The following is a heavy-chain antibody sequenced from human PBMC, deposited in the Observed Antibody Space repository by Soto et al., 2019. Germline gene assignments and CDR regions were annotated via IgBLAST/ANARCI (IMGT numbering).Heavy chain of an antibody. J-gene: IGHJ6*02. V-gene: IGHV4-61*01. CDR1: GGSVSSGSYY. CDR3: ARVDTALGNYYYGMDV. CDR2: IYYSGST. D-gene: IGHD5-18*01. Sequence: SETLSLTCTVSGGSVSSGSYYWSWIRQPPGKGLEWIGYIYYSGSTNYNPSLKSRVTISVDTSKNQFSLKLSSVTAADTAVYYCARVDTALGNYYYGMDVWGQGTTVTVSS.